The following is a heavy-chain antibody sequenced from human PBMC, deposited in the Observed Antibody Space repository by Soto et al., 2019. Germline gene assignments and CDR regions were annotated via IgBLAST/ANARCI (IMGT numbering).Heavy chain of an antibody. Sequence: GSLRLSCAASGFTFSSYAMSWVRQAPGKGLEWVSVISGSGGTTYYADSVKGRFTISRDNSKNTLYLQMNGLRAEDTAVYYCATTVTAYFDYWGQGTLVTVSS. CDR2: ISGSGGTT. CDR3: ATTVTAYFDY. J-gene: IGHJ4*02. D-gene: IGHD4-17*01. V-gene: IGHV3-23*01. CDR1: GFTFSSYA.